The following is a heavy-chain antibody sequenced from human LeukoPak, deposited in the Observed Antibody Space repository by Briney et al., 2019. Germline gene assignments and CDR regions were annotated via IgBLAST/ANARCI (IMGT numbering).Heavy chain of an antibody. CDR2: INPNSGGT. CDR3: ARRVPYYYDSSGYYYGDYLDY. V-gene: IGHV1-2*02. D-gene: IGHD3-22*01. J-gene: IGHJ4*02. Sequence: ASVKVSCKASGYTFTGYYMHWVRQAPGQGLEWMGWINPNSGGTNYAQKFQGRVTMTRDTSISTAYMELSRLRSDDTAVYYCARRVPYYYDSSGYYYGDYLDYWGQGTLVTVSS. CDR1: GYTFTGYY.